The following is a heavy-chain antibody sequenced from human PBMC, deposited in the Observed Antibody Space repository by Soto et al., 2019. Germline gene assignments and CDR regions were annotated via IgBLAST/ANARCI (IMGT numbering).Heavy chain of an antibody. CDR1: GGSISSYY. V-gene: IGHV4-59*01. D-gene: IGHD4-17*01. CDR2: IYYSGGT. CDR3: ARVYGGNANWFDP. J-gene: IGHJ5*02. Sequence: QVQLQESGPGLVKPSETLSLTCTVSGGSISSYYWSWIWQPPGKGLEWIGYIYYSGGTNYNPSLKIRVTRPVDTSKNQFSLKLSSVTAADTAVYYCARVYGGNANWFDPWGQGTLVTVSS.